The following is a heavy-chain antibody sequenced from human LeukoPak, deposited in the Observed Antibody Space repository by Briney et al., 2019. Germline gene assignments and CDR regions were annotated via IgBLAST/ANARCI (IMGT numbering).Heavy chain of an antibody. CDR3: AREAWRYYFDY. Sequence: GGSLRLSCAASGFTFSSYSMNWVRQAPGKGLEWVSYISSSSSTIYYADSVKGRFTISRDNAKNSLYLQMNSLRAEDTAVYYCAREAWRYYFDYWGQGTLVTVSS. CDR1: GFTFSSYS. V-gene: IGHV3-48*04. J-gene: IGHJ4*02. CDR2: ISSSSSTI. D-gene: IGHD3-3*01.